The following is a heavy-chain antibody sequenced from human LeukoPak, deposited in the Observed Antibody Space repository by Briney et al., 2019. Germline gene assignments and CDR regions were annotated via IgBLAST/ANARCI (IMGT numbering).Heavy chain of an antibody. V-gene: IGHV4-34*01. CDR3: ARVVPGGHFNY. CDR1: GGSFSGYY. CDR2: INHSGST. J-gene: IGHJ4*02. D-gene: IGHD2-8*02. Sequence: SETLSLTCAVYGGSFSGYYWSWIRQPPGKGLEWIGEINHSGSTNYNPSLKSRVTISVDTSKNQFSLNLNSVTAADTAVYYCARVVPGGHFNYWGQGTLVTVSS.